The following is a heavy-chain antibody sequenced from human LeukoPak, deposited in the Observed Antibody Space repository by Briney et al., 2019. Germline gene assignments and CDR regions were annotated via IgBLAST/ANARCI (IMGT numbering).Heavy chain of an antibody. D-gene: IGHD1-7*01. V-gene: IGHV3-23*01. CDR2: ISGSGGST. J-gene: IGHJ4*02. CDR1: GFTFSSYA. Sequence: QPGGSLRLSCAASGFTFSSYAMSWVRQAPGKGLEWVSAISGSGGSTYYADSVKGRFTISRDNAKNSLYLQMNSLRAGDTAVYYCARGAYNWNYRDWGQGTLVTVSS. CDR3: ARGAYNWNYRD.